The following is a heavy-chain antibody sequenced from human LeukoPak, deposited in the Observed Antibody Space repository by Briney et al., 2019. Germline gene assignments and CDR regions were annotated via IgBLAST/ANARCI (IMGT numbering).Heavy chain of an antibody. CDR1: VFTFSNYW. V-gene: IGHV3-74*01. Sequence: RGALRLSCAASVFTFSNYWRHWVRQAPAKGLVWVSRYNNDGSSRNYPDSVKGRFTTSRDNAKNTVYLQMNSLRAEDTAVYYCASASSHRIAAGGDYWGQGTLVTVSS. CDR2: YNNDGSSR. J-gene: IGHJ4*02. CDR3: ASASSHRIAAGGDY. D-gene: IGHD6-13*01.